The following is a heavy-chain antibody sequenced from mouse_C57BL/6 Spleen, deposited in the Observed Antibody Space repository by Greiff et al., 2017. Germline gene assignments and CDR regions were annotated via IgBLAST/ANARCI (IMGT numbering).Heavy chain of an antibody. D-gene: IGHD2-4*01. Sequence: VQLQQSGPGMVKPSQSLSLTCTVTGYSITSGYDWHWIRHFPGNKLEWMGYISYSGSTNYNPSLKSRISITHDTSKNHFFLKLNSVTTEDTATYYCARGGLRPFDYWGQGTTLTVSS. CDR2: ISYSGST. CDR3: ARGGLRPFDY. CDR1: GYSITSGYD. V-gene: IGHV3-1*01. J-gene: IGHJ2*01.